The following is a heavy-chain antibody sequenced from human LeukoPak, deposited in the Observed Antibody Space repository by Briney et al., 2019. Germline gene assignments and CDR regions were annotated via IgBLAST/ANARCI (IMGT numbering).Heavy chain of an antibody. CDR3: ARGPPYGDRSDFLDY. CDR2: IKQGGSER. Sequence: GRSLRLSCAASGFTFSNSGMHWVRQAPGKGLEWVADIKQGGSERNYVDSVKGRFTISRDDAKNSLYLQMNSLRAGDSAVYYCARGPPYGDRSDFLDYWGQGTLVTVSS. CDR1: GFTFSNSG. D-gene: IGHD4/OR15-4a*01. V-gene: IGHV3-7*01. J-gene: IGHJ4*02.